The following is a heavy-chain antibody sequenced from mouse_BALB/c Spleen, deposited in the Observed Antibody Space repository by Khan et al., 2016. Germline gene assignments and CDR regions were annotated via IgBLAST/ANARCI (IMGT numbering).Heavy chain of an antibody. J-gene: IGHJ3*01. CDR1: GYSITSGDS. V-gene: IGHV3-1*02. D-gene: IGHD2-2*01. CDR2: IHFRGST. CDR3: ERWFLAWFAY. Sequence: EVQLLESGPDLVQPCQSLSLTCTVSGYSITSGDSWHWIRQFPGDKLEWMGYIHFRGSTYYDPSLKSRFSITRDTAKNPFFLQLNSVTTEDTATXYSERWFLAWFAYWGQGTLVTVSA.